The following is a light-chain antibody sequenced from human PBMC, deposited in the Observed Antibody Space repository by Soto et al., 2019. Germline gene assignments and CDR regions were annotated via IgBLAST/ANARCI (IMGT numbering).Light chain of an antibody. CDR2: ENY. CDR3: HSYDGTTWV. CDR1: SGSIAGNH. V-gene: IGLV6-57*04. J-gene: IGLJ3*02. Sequence: NFMLTQSHSVSESPGKTVSISCTRSSGSIAGNHVQWYQQRPGSAPINVIYENYKRPSGVPDRFSASIDTSSNSASLTISGLKTEDEADYYCHSYDGTTWVFGGGTKLTVL.